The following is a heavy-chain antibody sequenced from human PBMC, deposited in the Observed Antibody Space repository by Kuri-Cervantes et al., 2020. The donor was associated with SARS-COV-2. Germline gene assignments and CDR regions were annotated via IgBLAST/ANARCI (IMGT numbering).Heavy chain of an antibody. CDR1: GGSISGSAYY. CDR3: ASRYYDFWSGYYNNYYGMDV. V-gene: IGHV4-39*02. D-gene: IGHD3-3*01. J-gene: IGHJ6*02. Sequence: SETLSLTCTVSGGSISGSAYYWGWIRQPPGKGLEWIGNIYYSGNISYNPSLKSRVTISIDTSKKYFSLKLTSVTAADTAVYYCASRYYDFWSGYYNNYYGMDVWGQGTTVTVSS. CDR2: IYYSGNI.